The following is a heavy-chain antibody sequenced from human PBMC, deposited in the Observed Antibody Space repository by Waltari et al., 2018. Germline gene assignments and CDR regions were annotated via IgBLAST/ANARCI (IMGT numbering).Heavy chain of an antibody. CDR2: ITGTSRTK. CDR3: ARPVRISGNYGLDV. Sequence: EIQLVQSGGGLVQPGGSVRLCVGASGFIIDACCLNWVRQAPGKWLEWVSYITGTSRTKFYADSVRGRFTISRDNAKNSLYLQMNSLRADDTAVYFCARPVRISGNYGLDVWGQGTTVIVSS. J-gene: IGHJ6*02. V-gene: IGHV3-48*01. CDR1: GFIIDACC.